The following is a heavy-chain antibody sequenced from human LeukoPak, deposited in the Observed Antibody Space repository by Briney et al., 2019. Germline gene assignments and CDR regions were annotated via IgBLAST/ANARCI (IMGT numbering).Heavy chain of an antibody. D-gene: IGHD2-2*01. V-gene: IGHV3-11*04. Sequence: GGSLRLSCAASGFSFSDYFMTWIRQAPGKGLEWFAYISSGSDTIYYIESVKGRFTISRDNSKNTLYLQMNSLRAEDTAVYYCAKDYLGYCSSTSCSYFDYWGQGTLVTVSS. J-gene: IGHJ4*02. CDR1: GFSFSDYF. CDR2: ISSGSDTI. CDR3: AKDYLGYCSSTSCSYFDY.